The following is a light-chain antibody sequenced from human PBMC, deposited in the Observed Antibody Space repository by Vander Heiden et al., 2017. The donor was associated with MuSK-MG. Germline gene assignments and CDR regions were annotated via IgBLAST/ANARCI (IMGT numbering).Light chain of an antibody. CDR1: QSVTSSY. J-gene: IGKJ4*01. CDR2: GAS. Sequence: EILFTQSPATLSSGASERAIISPRASQSVTSSYLTSYHQKPGQAPRLLIYGASNSFTGIPDTFSGSGSGTDFTLTIIRLDPEDFAVYYFRQEASSPPTFGGGTKVEIK. V-gene: IGKV3-20*01. CDR3: RQEASSPPT.